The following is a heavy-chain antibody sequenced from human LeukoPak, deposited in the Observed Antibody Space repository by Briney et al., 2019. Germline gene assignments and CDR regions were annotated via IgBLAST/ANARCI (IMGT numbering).Heavy chain of an antibody. Sequence: GGSLRLSCAASGFTFSSYAMHWVRQAPGKGLEYVSAISSNGGSTYYANSVKGRFTISRDNSKNTLYLQMGSLRAKDMAVYYCARELYRAFDIWGQGTMVTVSS. CDR3: ARELYRAFDI. V-gene: IGHV3-64*01. D-gene: IGHD1-1*01. CDR1: GFTFSSYA. J-gene: IGHJ3*02. CDR2: ISSNGGST.